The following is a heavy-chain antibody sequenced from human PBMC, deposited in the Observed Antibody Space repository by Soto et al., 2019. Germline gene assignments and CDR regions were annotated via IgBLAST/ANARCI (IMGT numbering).Heavy chain of an antibody. V-gene: IGHV3-NL1*01. Sequence: GGSLRLSCAASGFSFSRYAMPCVRQAPGKVLERVSGIATVGSNEYYASSVECRFTISRDTSKNMVDLQMISLRADDTAVYYCAKDLGVVDEGAQTTWDYNALDDWGQGTTVTVSS. CDR3: AKDLGVVDEGAQTTWDYNALDD. CDR1: GFSFSRYA. J-gene: IGHJ6*02. D-gene: IGHD3-10*01. CDR2: IATVGSNE.